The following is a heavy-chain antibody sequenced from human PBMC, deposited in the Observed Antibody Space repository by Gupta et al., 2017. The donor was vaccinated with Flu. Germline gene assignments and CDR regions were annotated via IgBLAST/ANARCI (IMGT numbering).Heavy chain of an antibody. CDR2: NHSGST. J-gene: IGHJ6*02. CDR3: ARFAAWGRYGDVPGGWNIANYYYYGMDV. Sequence: NHSGSTNYNPSLKSRVTISVDTSKNQFSLKLSSVTAADTAVYYCARFAAWGRYGDVPGGWNIANYYYYGMDVWGQGTTVTVSS. V-gene: IGHV4-34*01. D-gene: IGHD4-17*01.